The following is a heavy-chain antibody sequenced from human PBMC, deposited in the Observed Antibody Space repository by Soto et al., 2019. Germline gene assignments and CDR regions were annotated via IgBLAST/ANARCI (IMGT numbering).Heavy chain of an antibody. V-gene: IGHV4-4*07. CDR2: IYSSGST. CDR3: AIISAAAELYFDS. CDR1: GGSIRNYY. J-gene: IGHJ4*02. Sequence: QVQLQESGPGLVKPSETLSLTCTVSGGSIRNYYWSWIRQPAGKVLEWIGRIYSSGSTNYNPSLKSRVTMSVDTSKSQFSLKVSSVTVADTDVYYCAIISAAAELYFDSWGQGTLVTVSS. D-gene: IGHD6-13*01.